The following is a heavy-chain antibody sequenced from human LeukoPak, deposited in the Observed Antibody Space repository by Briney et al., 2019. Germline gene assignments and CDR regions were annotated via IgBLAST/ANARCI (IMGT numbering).Heavy chain of an antibody. V-gene: IGHV4-39*07. CDR2: INHSGSP. Sequence: SETLSLTCTVSGGSISSSSYYCSWIRQSPGKGLEWIGEINHSGSPNYNPSLKSRVTISVDTSKNQFSLKLSSVPAADTSVYYCAGTRFLGSRRAFDIWGQGTMVTVSS. CDR1: GGSISSSSYY. CDR3: AGTRFLGSRRAFDI. J-gene: IGHJ3*02. D-gene: IGHD3-3*01.